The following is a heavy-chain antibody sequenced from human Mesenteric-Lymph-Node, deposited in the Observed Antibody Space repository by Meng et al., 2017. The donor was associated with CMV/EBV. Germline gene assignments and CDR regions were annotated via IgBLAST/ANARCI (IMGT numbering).Heavy chain of an antibody. J-gene: IGHJ4*02. Sequence: SCKASGGTFRCYAVRWVRQAPGQGLGWLGGIIPIFGTANSTQKIQSRVTITTDESTSTAYMELSSLRSEGTAVYYCARESGSSNFDYWGQGTLVTVSS. CDR1: GGTFRCYA. CDR2: IIPIFGTA. CDR3: ARESGSSNFDY. V-gene: IGHV1-69*05. D-gene: IGHD1-26*01.